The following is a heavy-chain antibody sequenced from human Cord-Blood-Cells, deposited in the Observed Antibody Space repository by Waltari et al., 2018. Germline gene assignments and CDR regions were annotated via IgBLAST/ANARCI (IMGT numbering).Heavy chain of an antibody. V-gene: IGHV1-24*01. J-gene: IGHJ1*01. CDR2: FDPEDGET. D-gene: IGHD2-15*01. CDR1: GYTLTELS. Sequence: QVQLVQSGAEVKKPGASVKVSCKVPGYTLTELSMHWGRQAPGTGLSWMGGFDPEDGETIYAQKFQGRVTMTEDTSTDTAYMELSSLRSEDTAVYYCSWGEGLLYFQHWGQGTLVTVSS. CDR3: SWGEGLLYFQH.